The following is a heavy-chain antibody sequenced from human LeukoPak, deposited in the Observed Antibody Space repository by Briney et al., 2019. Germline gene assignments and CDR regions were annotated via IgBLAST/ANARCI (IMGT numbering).Heavy chain of an antibody. D-gene: IGHD3-10*01. CDR1: GGTFSSYA. CDR3: ACSYRSGSYSRYPFDY. Sequence: ASVKVSCTASGGTFSSYAISWVRQAPGQGLEWMGGIIPIFGTVNYAQKFQGRVTITADESTSTAYMELSSLRSEDTAVYYCACSYRSGSYSRYPFDYWGQGTLVTVSS. J-gene: IGHJ4*02. V-gene: IGHV1-69*13. CDR2: IIPIFGTV.